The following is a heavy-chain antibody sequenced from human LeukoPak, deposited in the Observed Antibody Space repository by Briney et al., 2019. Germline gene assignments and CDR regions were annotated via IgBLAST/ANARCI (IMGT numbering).Heavy chain of an antibody. CDR3: ARDDYGSGSWNDY. CDR2: IIWSGGST. V-gene: IGHV3-20*04. D-gene: IGHD3-10*01. CDR1: GFTFDDYG. J-gene: IGHJ4*02. Sequence: TGGSLRLSCAASGFTFDDYGMSWVRQAPGKGLEWVSGIIWSGGSTGYADSVKGRFTISRDNAKNSLCLQMNSLRAEDTALYYCARDDYGSGSWNDYWGQGTLVTVSS.